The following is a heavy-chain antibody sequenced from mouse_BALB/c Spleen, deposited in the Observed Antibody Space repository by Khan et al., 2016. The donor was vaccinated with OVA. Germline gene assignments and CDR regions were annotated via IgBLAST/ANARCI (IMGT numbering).Heavy chain of an antibody. CDR2: ISIYYDII. CDR3: ARGGEWLRRGGGNSDY. D-gene: IGHD2-2*01. Sequence: VELVVSGPELVRPGESVKISCKGSGYTFTDYAMHWVKQSHAKSLEWIGVISIYYDIINYNQKFKGKATMSVDKSSSTAYMELARLTSEDSAIYFCARGGEWLRRGGGNSDYWGQGTTLTVSS. J-gene: IGHJ2*01. V-gene: IGHV1S137*01. CDR1: GYTFTDYA.